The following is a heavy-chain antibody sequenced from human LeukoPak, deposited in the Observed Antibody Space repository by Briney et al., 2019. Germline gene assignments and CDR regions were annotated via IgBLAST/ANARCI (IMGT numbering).Heavy chain of an antibody. CDR1: GFTFDDYA. V-gene: IGHV3-9*01. CDR3: AKGKWLSESPLDY. Sequence: PGRSLRLSCAASGFTFDDYAMHWVRQAPGKGLEWVSSISWNSGSIGYADSVKGRFTISRDNARNSLYLQMNSLRAEDTALYYCAKGKWLSESPLDYWGQGTLVTVSS. J-gene: IGHJ4*02. CDR2: ISWNSGSI. D-gene: IGHD3-22*01.